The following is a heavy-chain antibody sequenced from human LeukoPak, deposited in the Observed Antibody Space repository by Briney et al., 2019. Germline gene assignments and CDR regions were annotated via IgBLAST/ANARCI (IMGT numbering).Heavy chain of an antibody. CDR1: GYTFTSYG. D-gene: IGHD5-12*01. J-gene: IGHJ4*02. CDR2: INPNSGGT. V-gene: IGHV1-2*02. CDR3: ARDRGYDFIADFDY. Sequence: ASVKVSCKASGYTFTSYGISWVRQAPGQGLEWMGWINPNSGGTNYAQKFQGRVTMTRDTSISTAYMELSRLRSDDTAVYYCARDRGYDFIADFDYWGQGTLVTVSS.